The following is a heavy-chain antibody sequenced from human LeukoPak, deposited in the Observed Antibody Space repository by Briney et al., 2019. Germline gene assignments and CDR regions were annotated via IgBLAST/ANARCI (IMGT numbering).Heavy chain of an antibody. CDR1: GFTFTTYV. CDR3: ARDNGEWRLNWFDH. Sequence: GGSLRLSRAASGFTFTTYVMHWVRQAPGKGLDWVALIWDDGNNKYYADSVKGRFTISRDNSKNTLYLQMNSLRAEDTAVYYCARDNGEWRLNWFDHWGQGTLVTVSS. CDR2: IWDDGNNK. J-gene: IGHJ5*02. V-gene: IGHV3-33*01. D-gene: IGHD2-8*01.